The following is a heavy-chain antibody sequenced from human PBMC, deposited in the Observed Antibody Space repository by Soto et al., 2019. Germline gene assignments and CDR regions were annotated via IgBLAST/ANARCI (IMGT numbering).Heavy chain of an antibody. CDR2: ISAYNGNT. CDR3: GRDPPLLPIAALGDYYCGMDV. J-gene: IGHJ6*02. D-gene: IGHD6-6*01. V-gene: IGHV1-18*01. Sequence: QVQLVQSGAEVKKPGASVKVSCKASGYTFTSYGISWVRQAPGQGLEWMGWISAYNGNTNYAQKLQGRVTMTTDTSTSTACMELRSLRSDDTAVYYSGRDPPLLPIAALGDYYCGMDVWGQGTTVTVSS. CDR1: GYTFTSYG.